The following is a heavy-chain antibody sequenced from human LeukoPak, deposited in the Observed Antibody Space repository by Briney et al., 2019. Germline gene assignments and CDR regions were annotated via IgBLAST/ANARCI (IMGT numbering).Heavy chain of an antibody. D-gene: IGHD3-9*01. CDR3: ARGTQRYFDWLPSYGMDV. CDR1: GFTFSSYW. Sequence: GGSLRLSCAASGFTFSSYWMSWVCQAPGKGLEWVANIKQVGSEKYYVDSVKGRFTISRDNAKNSLYLQMNSLRAEDTAVYYCARGTQRYFDWLPSYGMDVWGQGTTVTVSS. J-gene: IGHJ6*02. CDR2: IKQVGSEK. V-gene: IGHV3-7*01.